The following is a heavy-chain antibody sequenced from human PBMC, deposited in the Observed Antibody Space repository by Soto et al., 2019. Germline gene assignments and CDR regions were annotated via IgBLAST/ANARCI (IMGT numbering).Heavy chain of an antibody. CDR3: AMVDVYVTPSPQDV. V-gene: IGHV1-18*01. CDR2: INTYNGNT. Sequence: QVQLVQSRAEVKNPGASVKVSCKASGYSFTRYGIAWARQAPGQGLEWMGWINTYNGNTNYAQNLQGRVTLTTDTSKSTAYMELTSLRSNDTAIYYCAMVDVYVTPSPQDVWGQGNTVIVSS. CDR1: GYSFTRYG. J-gene: IGHJ6*02. D-gene: IGHD3-16*01.